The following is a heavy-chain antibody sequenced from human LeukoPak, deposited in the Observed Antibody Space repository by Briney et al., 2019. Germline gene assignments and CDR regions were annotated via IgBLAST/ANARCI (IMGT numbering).Heavy chain of an antibody. CDR3: AKDYSYLVYYFDY. J-gene: IGHJ4*02. D-gene: IGHD5-18*01. V-gene: IGHV3-23*01. CDR1: GFTFSSYA. CDR2: ISGSGGST. Sequence: PAGGSLRLSCAASGFTFSSYAMSWVRQAPGEGLERVSAISGSGGSTYYADSVKGRFTISRDNSKNTLYLQMNSLRAEDTAVYYCAKDYSYLVYYFDYWGQGTLVTVSS.